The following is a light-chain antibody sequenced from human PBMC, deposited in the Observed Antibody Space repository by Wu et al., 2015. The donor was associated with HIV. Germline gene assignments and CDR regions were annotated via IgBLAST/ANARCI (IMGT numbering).Light chain of an antibody. CDR3: HNYHSAPAT. V-gene: IGKV1-27*01. CDR1: QGIGNY. CDR2: TTS. J-gene: IGKJ4*01. Sequence: DIQMTQSPSSLSASLGDRVTITCRASQGIGNYLAWYQQKPGKVPKLLIYTTSTLQSGVPSRFGGSGSGTDFTLTIDSLQPEDVATYYCHNYHSAPATFGGGTRVEIK.